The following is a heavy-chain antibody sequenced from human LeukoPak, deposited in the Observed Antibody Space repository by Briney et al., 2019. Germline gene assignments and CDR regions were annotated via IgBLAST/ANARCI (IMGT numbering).Heavy chain of an antibody. Sequence: SGPTLVKPTQTLTLTCTFSGFSLSTSGVAVAWIRQPPGKALEWLALIYWNDDKRYSPSLKSRLTITKDTSKNQVVLTMTNMDPVDTATYYCAHIRYYYDSSGYYFVRPGRERRRVAFDIWGQGTMVTVSS. CDR2: IYWNDDK. CDR3: AHIRYYYDSSGYYFVRPGRERRRVAFDI. V-gene: IGHV2-5*01. D-gene: IGHD3-22*01. CDR1: GFSLSTSGVA. J-gene: IGHJ3*02.